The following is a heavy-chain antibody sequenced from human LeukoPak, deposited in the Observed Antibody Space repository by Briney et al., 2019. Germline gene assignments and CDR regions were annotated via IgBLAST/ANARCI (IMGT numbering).Heavy chain of an antibody. CDR3: AKVVAAIHAEYFQH. V-gene: IGHV3-23*01. Sequence: GGSLRLSCAASGLTFSSYAMSWVRQAPGKGLEWVSAISGSGGSTYYADSVKGRLTISRDNSKNTLYLQINSLRAEDTAVYYCAKVVAAIHAEYFQHWGQGTLVTVSS. CDR2: ISGSGGST. CDR1: GLTFSSYA. J-gene: IGHJ1*01. D-gene: IGHD2-21*02.